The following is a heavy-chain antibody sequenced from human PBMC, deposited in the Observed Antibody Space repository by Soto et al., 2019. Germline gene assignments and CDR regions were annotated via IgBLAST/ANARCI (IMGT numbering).Heavy chain of an antibody. V-gene: IGHV4-59*08. Sequence: XXTLSLTFTVSGGSISSYYWRWIRQPPGKGLEWIGYIYYSGSTNYNPSLKSRVTISVDTSKNQFSLKLSSVTAADTAVYYCARLNTIFIDYWGQGTLVTVSS. J-gene: IGHJ4*02. D-gene: IGHD3-9*01. CDR1: GGSISSYY. CDR2: IYYSGST. CDR3: ARLNTIFIDY.